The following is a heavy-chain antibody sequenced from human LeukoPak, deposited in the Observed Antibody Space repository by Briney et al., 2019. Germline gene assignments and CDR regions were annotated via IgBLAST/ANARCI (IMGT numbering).Heavy chain of an antibody. J-gene: IGHJ5*02. CDR1: GFTFSSYS. V-gene: IGHV3-48*01. CDR3: AREHCSSTSCPKLNWFDP. D-gene: IGHD2-2*01. Sequence: PGGSLRLSCAASGFTFSSYSMNWVRQAPGKGLEWVSYISSSSSTIYYAETVKGRFTISRDNAKNSLYLQMNSLRAEDTAVYYCAREHCSSTSCPKLNWFDPWGQGTLVTVSS. CDR2: ISSSSSTI.